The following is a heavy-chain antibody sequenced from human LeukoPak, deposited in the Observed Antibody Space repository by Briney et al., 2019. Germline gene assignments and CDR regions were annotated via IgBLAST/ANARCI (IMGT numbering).Heavy chain of an antibody. J-gene: IGHJ5*02. Sequence: APVKVSCKASGFTFTSYDINWVRQTTGQGLEWMGWMNPNNGNTGYAQKFQGRVTMTRDTSISTAYMELRSLRSEDTAMYYRVKDGEGVAISVNYWFDPWGQGTLVTVSS. V-gene: IGHV1-8*01. D-gene: IGHD3-10*01. CDR1: GFTFTSYD. CDR2: MNPNNGNT. CDR3: VKDGEGVAISVNYWFDP.